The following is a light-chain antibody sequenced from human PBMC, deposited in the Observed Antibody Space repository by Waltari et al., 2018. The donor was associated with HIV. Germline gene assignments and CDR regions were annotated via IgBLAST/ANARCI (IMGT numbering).Light chain of an antibody. CDR1: QGISSY. CDR2: AGS. Sequence: DIQLTQSPSFLSASVGDRVTITCRARQGISSYLAWYQQKPWKAPNLLIYAGSTLQRGVPSRFSGSGFGTEFTLTISSLQPEDFATYYCQQFRTFGQGTTLDIK. V-gene: IGKV1-9*01. J-gene: IGKJ2*01. CDR3: QQFRT.